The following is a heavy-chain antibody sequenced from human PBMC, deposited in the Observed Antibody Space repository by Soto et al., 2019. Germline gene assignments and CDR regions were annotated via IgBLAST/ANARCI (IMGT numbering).Heavy chain of an antibody. V-gene: IGHV4-31*03. J-gene: IGHJ4*02. CDR3: ARGRGIVATINRSLLFDY. D-gene: IGHD5-12*01. Sequence: TLSLTCTVSGGSISSGGYYWSWIRQHPGKGLEWIGYIYYSGSTYYNPSLKSRVTISVDTSKNQFSLKLSSVTAADTAVYYCARGRGIVATINRSLLFDYWGQGTLVTVSS. CDR1: GGSISSGGYY. CDR2: IYYSGST.